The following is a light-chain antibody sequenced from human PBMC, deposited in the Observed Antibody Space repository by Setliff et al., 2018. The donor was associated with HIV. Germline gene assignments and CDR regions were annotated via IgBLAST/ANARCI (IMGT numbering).Light chain of an antibody. CDR3: SSYTSSSTSA. CDR1: SSDVGGYIY. J-gene: IGLJ3*02. CDR2: DVS. V-gene: IGLV2-14*03. Sequence: QSVLTQPASVSGSPGQSITISCTGTSSDVGGYIYVSWYQQHPGKAPKLMIYDVSSRPSGVSYRFSGSKSGNTASLTISGLQAEDEADYYCSSYTSSSTSAFGGGTKVTV.